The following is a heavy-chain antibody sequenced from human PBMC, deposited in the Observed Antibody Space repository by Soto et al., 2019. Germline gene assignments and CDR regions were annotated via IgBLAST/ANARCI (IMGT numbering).Heavy chain of an antibody. Sequence: SVKVSCKASGDTFSSYAISWVRRAPGQGLEWMGGIIPIFGTANYAQKFQGRVTITADESTSTAYMELNSLRAEDTAVYYCAKEGLAGYYYYGMDVWGQRTTVTVSS. CDR2: IIPIFGTA. CDR3: AKEGLAGYYYYGMDV. V-gene: IGHV1-69*13. CDR1: GDTFSSYA. J-gene: IGHJ6*02. D-gene: IGHD6-19*01.